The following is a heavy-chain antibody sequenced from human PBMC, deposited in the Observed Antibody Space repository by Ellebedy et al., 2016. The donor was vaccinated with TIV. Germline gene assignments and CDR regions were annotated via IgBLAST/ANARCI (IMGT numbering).Heavy chain of an antibody. V-gene: IGHV1-8*01. D-gene: IGHD1-26*01. CDR1: ADTFSNYE. Sequence: AASVKVSCKASADTFSNYEINWVRQAFGQGLEWMGWMNPKSGNTGYAQEFQGRLTMTRNNSISTAYMELSSLKSEDTALYYCATQGATGFDYWGQGSLVTVSS. CDR3: ATQGATGFDY. J-gene: IGHJ4*02. CDR2: MNPKSGNT.